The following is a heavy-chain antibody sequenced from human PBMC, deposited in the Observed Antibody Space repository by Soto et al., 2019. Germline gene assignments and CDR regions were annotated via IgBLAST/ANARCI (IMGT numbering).Heavy chain of an antibody. V-gene: IGHV4-39*01. Sequence: TSETLSLTCTVSGGSISSSSYYWGWIRQPPGKGLEWIGSIYYSGSTYYNPSLKSRVTISVDTSKNQFSLKLSSVTAADTAVYYCARRPSSSVAFDIWGQGTMVTV. CDR3: ARRPSSSVAFDI. J-gene: IGHJ3*02. D-gene: IGHD6-6*01. CDR1: GGSISSSSYY. CDR2: IYYSGST.